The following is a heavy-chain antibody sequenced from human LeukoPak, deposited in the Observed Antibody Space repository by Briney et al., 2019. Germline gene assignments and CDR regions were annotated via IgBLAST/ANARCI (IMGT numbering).Heavy chain of an antibody. CDR2: INHSGST. J-gene: IGHJ6*02. D-gene: IGHD2-21*02. Sequence: PSETLSLTCAVYGGSFSGYYWSWIRQPPGKGLEWIGEINHSGSTNYNPSLKSRVTISVDTSKNQFSLKLSSVTAADTAVYYCARDLVSAVPPFRWYGMDVWGQGTTVTVSS. V-gene: IGHV4-34*01. CDR1: GGSFSGYY. CDR3: ARDLVSAVPPFRWYGMDV.